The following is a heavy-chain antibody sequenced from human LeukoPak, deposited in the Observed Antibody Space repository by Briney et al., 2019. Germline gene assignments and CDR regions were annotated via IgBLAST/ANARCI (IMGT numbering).Heavy chain of an antibody. Sequence: SVKVSCKASGGTFSIYAISWWRQAPGQGLEGMGGLIPIFGTANYAQKFQGRITITADESTSTAYMELSSLRSEDTAVYYCASRVDTAIIYYYYGMDVWGQGTAVTVSS. J-gene: IGHJ6*02. CDR1: GGTFSIYA. CDR2: LIPIFGTA. D-gene: IGHD5-18*01. CDR3: ASRVDTAIIYYYYGMDV. V-gene: IGHV1-69*13.